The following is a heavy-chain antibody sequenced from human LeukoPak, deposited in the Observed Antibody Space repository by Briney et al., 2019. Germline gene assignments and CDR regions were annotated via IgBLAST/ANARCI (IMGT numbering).Heavy chain of an antibody. D-gene: IGHD4-17*01. Sequence: ASVKVSCKVPGYTLTELSMHWVRQAPGKGLEWMGGFDPGDGETIYAQKFQGRVTMTEDTSTDTAYMGLSSLRSEDTAVYYCATLTVVNGDYALFDYWGQGTLVTVSS. J-gene: IGHJ4*02. CDR1: GYTLTELS. CDR3: ATLTVVNGDYALFDY. V-gene: IGHV1-24*01. CDR2: FDPGDGET.